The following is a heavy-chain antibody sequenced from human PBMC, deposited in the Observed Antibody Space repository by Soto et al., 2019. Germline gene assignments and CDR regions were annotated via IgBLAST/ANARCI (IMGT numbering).Heavy chain of an antibody. J-gene: IGHJ4*02. Sequence: GGSLRLSCAASGFTFNSYAMSWVRQAPGKGLEWISAISGSVGSTHFADSVKGRFAISRDKSKSTLYLQMNSLRVEDTAVYYCARHHCSSISCVQFFEHWGPGTLVTVSS. CDR1: GFTFNSYA. CDR3: ARHHCSSISCVQFFEH. V-gene: IGHV3-23*01. CDR2: ISGSVGST. D-gene: IGHD2-2*01.